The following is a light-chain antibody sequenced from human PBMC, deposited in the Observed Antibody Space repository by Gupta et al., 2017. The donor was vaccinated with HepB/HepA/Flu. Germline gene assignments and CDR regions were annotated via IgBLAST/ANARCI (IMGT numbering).Light chain of an antibody. CDR1: KLGDKY. CDR3: QAWDSSTVV. V-gene: IGLV3-1*01. Sequence: SYELTQPPSVSVSPGQPASITCSGDKLGDKYACWYQQKPGQSLVLVIYQDSKRPSGIPERFSGSNSGNTATLTISGTQAMDEADYYCQAWDSSTVVFGGGTKLTVL. J-gene: IGLJ2*01. CDR2: QDS.